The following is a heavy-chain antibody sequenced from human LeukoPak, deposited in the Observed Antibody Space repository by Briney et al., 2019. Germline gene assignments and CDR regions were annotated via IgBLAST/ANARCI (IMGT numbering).Heavy chain of an antibody. D-gene: IGHD3-10*01. CDR3: ARDALWFGSPGWFDP. J-gene: IGHJ5*02. Sequence: GGSLRLSCAASGFTFSSYEMNWVRQAPGKGLEWVSYISSSGSTIYYADSVKGRFTTSRDNAKNSLYLQMNSLRAEDTAVYYCARDALWFGSPGWFDPWGQGTLVTVSS. V-gene: IGHV3-48*03. CDR2: ISSSGSTI. CDR1: GFTFSSYE.